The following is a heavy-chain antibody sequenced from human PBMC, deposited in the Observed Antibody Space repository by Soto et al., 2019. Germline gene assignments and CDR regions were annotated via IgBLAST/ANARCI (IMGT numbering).Heavy chain of an antibody. Sequence: GGSLRLSCAASGFTSSSYAMSWVRQAPGKGREWVSAISGSGGSTYYADSVKGRFTISRDNSKNTLYLKMNSLRAAATAVYYCAKETPPYSSGWYDFWGQGTLVTVSS. D-gene: IGHD6-19*01. CDR1: GFTSSSYA. CDR3: AKETPPYSSGWYDF. J-gene: IGHJ4*02. V-gene: IGHV3-23*01. CDR2: ISGSGGST.